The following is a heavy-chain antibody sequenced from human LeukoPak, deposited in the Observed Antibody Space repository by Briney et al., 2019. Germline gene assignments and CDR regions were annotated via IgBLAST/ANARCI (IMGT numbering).Heavy chain of an antibody. CDR1: GGSFSGYY. Sequence: SETLSLTCAVYGGSFSGYYWSWIRQPPGKGLEWIGEINHSGSTNYNPSLKSRVTISVDTSKNQFSLKLSSVTAADTAVYYCAGCPVRYFDWLLSYYCGMDVWGQGTTVTVSS. CDR3: AGCPVRYFDWLLSYYCGMDV. V-gene: IGHV4-34*01. CDR2: INHSGST. D-gene: IGHD3-9*01. J-gene: IGHJ6*02.